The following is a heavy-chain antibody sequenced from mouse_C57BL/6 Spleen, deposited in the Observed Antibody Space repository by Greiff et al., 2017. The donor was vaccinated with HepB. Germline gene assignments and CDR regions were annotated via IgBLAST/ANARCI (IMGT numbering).Heavy chain of an antibody. CDR1: GYTFTSYW. Sequence: VQLQQSGAELVRPGSSVKLSCKASGYTFTSYWMHWVKQRPIQGLEWIGNIDPSDSETHYNQKFKDKATLTVDKSSSTAYMQLSSLTSEDSAVYYCARSDSFDDWGQGTTLTVSS. J-gene: IGHJ2*01. V-gene: IGHV1-52*01. D-gene: IGHD2-4*01. CDR2: IDPSDSET. CDR3: ARSDSFDD.